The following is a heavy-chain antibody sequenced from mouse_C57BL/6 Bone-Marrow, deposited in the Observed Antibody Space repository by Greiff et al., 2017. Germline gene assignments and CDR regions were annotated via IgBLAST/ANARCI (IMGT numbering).Heavy chain of an antibody. V-gene: IGHV1-81*01. CDR2: IYPRSGNT. CDR3: ESCLYYCGSSYYYWDIDV. D-gene: IGHD1-1*01. CDR1: GYTFTSYG. Sequence: QVQLQQSGAELARPGASVKLSCKASGYTFTSYGISWVKQRTGQGLEWIGEIYPRSGNTYYNEKFKGKATLTADKSSSTAYMQLRSLTSEDSAVXFCESCLYYCGSSYYYWDIDVWGTGTTVTVSS. J-gene: IGHJ1*03.